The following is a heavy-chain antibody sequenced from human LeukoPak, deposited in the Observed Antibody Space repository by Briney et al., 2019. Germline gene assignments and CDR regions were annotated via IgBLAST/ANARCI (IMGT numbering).Heavy chain of an antibody. Sequence: PSETLSLTCTVSGDSISNYYWSWIRQPAGKGLEWIGRMFTGGSSNYDPSLKSRVTLSLDTSKNQFSLKLTSVTAADTAVYFCASARRFGGTFSFDFWGQGTMVSVSS. D-gene: IGHD3-16*01. CDR2: MFTGGSS. J-gene: IGHJ3*01. V-gene: IGHV4-4*07. CDR3: ASARRFGGTFSFDF. CDR1: GDSISNYY.